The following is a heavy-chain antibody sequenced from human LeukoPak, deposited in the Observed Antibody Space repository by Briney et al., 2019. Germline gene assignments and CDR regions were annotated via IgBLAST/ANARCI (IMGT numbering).Heavy chain of an antibody. Sequence: SETLPLTCTVSGGSVSSYYWSWIRQPPGKGLEWIGYIYSSENTKYNSSLESRVTMSEDTSKNQVFLKLSSVTAADTAVYYRARFHSGPSGWYVLWYFDLWGRGTLVTVSS. CDR3: ARFHSGPSGWYVLWYFDL. J-gene: IGHJ2*01. CDR1: GGSVSSYY. D-gene: IGHD6-19*01. CDR2: IYSSENT. V-gene: IGHV4-4*09.